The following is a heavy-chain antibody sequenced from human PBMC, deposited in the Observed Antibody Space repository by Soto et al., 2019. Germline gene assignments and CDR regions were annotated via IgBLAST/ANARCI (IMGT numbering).Heavy chain of an antibody. CDR3: ARGNIVLMVYATYFDY. V-gene: IGHV4-31*03. Sequence: SETLSLTCTVSGGSISSGGYYWSWIRQHPGKGLEWIGYIYYSGSTHYNPSLKSRVTISVDTSKNQFSLKLSSVTAADTAVYYCARGNIVLMVYATYFDYWGQGTLVTVSS. CDR1: GGSISSGGYY. J-gene: IGHJ4*02. CDR2: IYYSGST. D-gene: IGHD2-8*01.